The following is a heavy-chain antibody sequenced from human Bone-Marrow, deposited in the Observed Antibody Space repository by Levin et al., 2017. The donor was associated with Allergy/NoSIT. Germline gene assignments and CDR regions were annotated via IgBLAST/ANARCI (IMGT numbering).Heavy chain of an antibody. CDR1: GLSLSDPRMT. D-gene: IGHD6-19*01. J-gene: IGHJ4*02. V-gene: IGHV2-26*01. Sequence: KGSGPTLVKPTETLTLTCTVSGLSLSDPRMTVGWIRQPPGKALEWLAHIFWNDDKSYSTSLKSRLTISKDTSKSQVVLTMTNVDPVDTATYFCVRPNLSGWYVDHWGQGTLVTVSS. CDR2: IFWNDDK. CDR3: VRPNLSGWYVDH.